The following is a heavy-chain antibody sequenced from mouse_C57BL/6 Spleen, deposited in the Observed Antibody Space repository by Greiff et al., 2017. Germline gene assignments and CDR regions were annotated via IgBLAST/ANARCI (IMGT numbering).Heavy chain of an antibody. CDR2: IDPETGGT. J-gene: IGHJ1*03. CDR1: GYTFTDYE. Sequence: VQLQQSGAELVRPGASVTLSCKASGYTFTDYEMHWVKQTPVHGLEWIGAIDPETGGTAYNQKFKGKAILTADKSSSTAYMELRSLTSEDSAVYYCTRGYGSSYCWYFDVWGTGTTVTVSS. D-gene: IGHD1-1*01. CDR3: TRGYGSSYCWYFDV. V-gene: IGHV1-15*01.